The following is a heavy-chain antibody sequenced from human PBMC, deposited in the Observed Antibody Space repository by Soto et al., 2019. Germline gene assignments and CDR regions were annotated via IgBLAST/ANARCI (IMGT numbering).Heavy chain of an antibody. V-gene: IGHV3-33*06. CDR2: IWYDGSNK. D-gene: IGHD2-2*01. J-gene: IGHJ4*02. Sequence: GGSLRLSCAASGFTFSSYGMHWVRQAPGKGLEWVAVIWYDGSNKYYADSVKGRLTISRDNSKNTLYLQMNSLRAEDTAVYYCAKPAMYYFDYWGQGTLVTVSS. CDR1: GFTFSSYG. CDR3: AKPAMYYFDY.